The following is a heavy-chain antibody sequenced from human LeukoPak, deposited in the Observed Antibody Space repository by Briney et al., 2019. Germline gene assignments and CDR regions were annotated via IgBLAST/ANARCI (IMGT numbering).Heavy chain of an antibody. CDR2: ISYDGSNK. V-gene: IGHV3-30*04. D-gene: IGHD2-2*01. Sequence: GRSLRLSCAASGFTFSSYAMHWVRQAPGKGLEWVAVISYDGSNKYYADSVKGRFTISRDNSKNTLYLQMNSLRAEGTAVYYCARVARGGIVVVPAAMHYWGQGTLVTVSS. CDR1: GFTFSSYA. CDR3: ARVARGGIVVVPAAMHY. J-gene: IGHJ4*02.